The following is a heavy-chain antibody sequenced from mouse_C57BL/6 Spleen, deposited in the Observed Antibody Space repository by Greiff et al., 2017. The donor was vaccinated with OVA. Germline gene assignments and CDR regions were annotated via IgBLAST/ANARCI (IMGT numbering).Heavy chain of an antibody. Sequence: QVQLQQSGAELVKPGASVKMSCKASGYTFTSYWITWVKQRPGQGLEWIGDIYPGSGSTNYNEKFKSKATLTVDTSSSTAYMQLSSLTSEDSAVYYCATGYDYDAMDYWGQGTSVTVSS. CDR2: IYPGSGST. CDR1: GYTFTSYW. CDR3: ATGYDYDAMDY. J-gene: IGHJ4*01. V-gene: IGHV1-55*01. D-gene: IGHD2-10*02.